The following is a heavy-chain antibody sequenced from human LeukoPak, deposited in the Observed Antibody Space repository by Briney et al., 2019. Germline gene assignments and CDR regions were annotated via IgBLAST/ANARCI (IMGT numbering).Heavy chain of an antibody. CDR2: INHSGST. Sequence: SETLSLTCAVYGVSFSGYYWSWIRQPPGKGLEWIGEINHSGSTNYNPSLKSRVTISVDTSKNQFSLKLSSVTAADTAVYYCARQLSSWYAGAFDIWGQGTMVTVSS. CDR3: ARQLSSWYAGAFDI. CDR1: GVSFSGYY. J-gene: IGHJ3*02. V-gene: IGHV4-34*01. D-gene: IGHD6-13*01.